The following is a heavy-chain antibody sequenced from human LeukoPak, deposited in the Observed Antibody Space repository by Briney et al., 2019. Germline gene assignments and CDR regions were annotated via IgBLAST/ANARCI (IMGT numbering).Heavy chain of an antibody. J-gene: IGHJ4*02. D-gene: IGHD2-2*02. V-gene: IGHV3-30-3*01. CDR3: ARDICEPYTSRYIGPSDY. CDR2: ISYDGSNK. CDR1: GFTFSSYA. Sequence: GGSLRLSCAASGFTFSSYAMHWVRQAPGKGLEWVAVISYDGSNKYYADSVKGRFTISRDNSKNTLYLQMNSLRAEDTAVYYCARDICEPYTSRYIGPSDYWGQGTLVTVSS.